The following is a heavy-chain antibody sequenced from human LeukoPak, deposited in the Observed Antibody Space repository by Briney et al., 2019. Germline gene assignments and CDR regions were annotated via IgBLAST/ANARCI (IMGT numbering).Heavy chain of an antibody. CDR1: GFTFDDYG. Sequence: AGSLRLSCAASGFTFDDYGMSWVRQAPGKGLEWVSGINWNGGSTGYADSVKGRFTISRDNAKNSLYLQMNSLRAEDTALYYCAGLAGTGYYYYYMDVWGKGTTVTVSS. CDR2: INWNGGST. V-gene: IGHV3-20*04. D-gene: IGHD6-19*01. J-gene: IGHJ6*03. CDR3: AGLAGTGYYYYYMDV.